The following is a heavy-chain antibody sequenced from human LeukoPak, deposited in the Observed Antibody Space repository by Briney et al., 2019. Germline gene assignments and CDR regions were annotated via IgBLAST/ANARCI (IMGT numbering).Heavy chain of an antibody. CDR2: ISGDADAT. V-gene: IGHV3-43*02. J-gene: IGHJ4*02. Sequence: GGSLRLSCAASGFKFHDYAIHWVRQAPGRGLEWVSLISGDADATYYADSVEGRFTVARDNTKNSIYLQMNSLRTEDTALYFCAKRGSAWYYFDSWGQGTLVTVSS. CDR1: GFKFHDYA. CDR3: AKRGSAWYYFDS. D-gene: IGHD6-19*01.